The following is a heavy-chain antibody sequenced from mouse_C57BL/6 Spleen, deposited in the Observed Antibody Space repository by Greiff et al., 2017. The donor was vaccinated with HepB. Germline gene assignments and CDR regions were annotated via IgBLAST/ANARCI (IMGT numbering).Heavy chain of an antibody. Sequence: EVKLMESGGGLVQPGGSMKLSCVASGFTFSNYWMNWVRQSPEKGLEWVAQIRLKSDNYATHYAESVKGRFTISRDDSKSSVYLQMNNLRAEDTGIYYCTGVWELVWFAYWGQGTLVTVSA. J-gene: IGHJ3*01. V-gene: IGHV6-3*01. D-gene: IGHD4-1*01. CDR2: IRLKSDNYAT. CDR1: GFTFSNYW. CDR3: TGVWELVWFAY.